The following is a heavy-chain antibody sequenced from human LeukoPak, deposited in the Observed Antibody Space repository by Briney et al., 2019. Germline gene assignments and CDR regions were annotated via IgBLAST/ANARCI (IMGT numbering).Heavy chain of an antibody. Sequence: GGSLRLSCEASGFNFSDYYINWIRQSPGKGLEWVPSISSSSSYIYYADSVKGRFTISRDNAKNSLYLQMNSLRAEDTAVYYRVGSSSWYEDWFDPWGQGTLVTVSS. CDR1: GFNFSDYY. J-gene: IGHJ5*02. V-gene: IGHV3-21*01. CDR3: VGSSSWYEDWFDP. CDR2: ISSSSSYI. D-gene: IGHD6-13*01.